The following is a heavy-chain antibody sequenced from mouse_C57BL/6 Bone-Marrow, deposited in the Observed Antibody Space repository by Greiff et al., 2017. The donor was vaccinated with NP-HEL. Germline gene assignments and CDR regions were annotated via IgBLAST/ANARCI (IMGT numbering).Heavy chain of an antibody. V-gene: IGHV1-81*01. CDR2: IYPRSGNT. Sequence: QVQLQQSGAELARPGASVKLSCKASGYTFTSYGISWVKQRTGQGLEWIGEIYPRSGNTYYNEKFKGKATLTADTSSSTAYMELRSLTSEDAAVYFCARYGDDDAEGLGYFDYWGQGTTLTVAS. J-gene: IGHJ2*01. CDR1: GYTFTSYG. D-gene: IGHD2-13*01. CDR3: ARYGDDDAEGLGYFDY.